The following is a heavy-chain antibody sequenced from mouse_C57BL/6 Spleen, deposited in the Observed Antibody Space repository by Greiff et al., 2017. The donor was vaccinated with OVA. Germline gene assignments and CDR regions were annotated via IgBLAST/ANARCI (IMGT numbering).Heavy chain of an antibody. CDR2: ISSGGDYI. CDR1: GFTFSSYA. D-gene: IGHD1-2*01. J-gene: IGHJ3*01. CDR3: TGYGSWFAY. V-gene: IGHV5-9-1*02. Sequence: EVQGVESGEGLVKPGGSLKLSCAASGFTFSSYAMSWVRQTPEKRLEWVAYISSGGDYIYYADTVKGRFTISRDNARNNLYLQMSSLKSEDTAMYYCTGYGSWFAYWGQGTLVTVSA.